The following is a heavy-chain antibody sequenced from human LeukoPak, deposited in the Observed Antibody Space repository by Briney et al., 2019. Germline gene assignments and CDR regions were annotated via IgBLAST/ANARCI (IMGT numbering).Heavy chain of an antibody. CDR2: IYYSGTT. D-gene: IGHD3-10*01. Sequence: SETLSLTCTVSGGSISNYYWNWIRQPPGKGLEWIGYIYYSGTTNYNPSLKSRVSMSVDTSKNQFSLKLSSVTAADTAVYYCAREDITMVRGVKSRYMDVWGKGTTVTVSS. CDR1: GGSISNYY. J-gene: IGHJ6*03. CDR3: AREDITMVRGVKSRYMDV. V-gene: IGHV4-59*12.